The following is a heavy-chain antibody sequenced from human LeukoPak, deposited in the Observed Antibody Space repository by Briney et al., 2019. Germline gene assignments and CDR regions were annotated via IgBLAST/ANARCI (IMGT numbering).Heavy chain of an antibody. V-gene: IGHV4-31*03. CDR3: AREATTDWFDP. D-gene: IGHD4-17*01. CDR2: IYYSGST. J-gene: IGHJ5*02. CDR1: GGSISSGGYY. Sequence: SQTLSLTCTVSGGSISSGGYYWSWIRQHPGKGLEWIGYIYYSGSTYYNPSLKSRVTISVDTSKNQFSLKLSSVTAADTVVYYCAREATTDWFDPWGQGTLVTVSS.